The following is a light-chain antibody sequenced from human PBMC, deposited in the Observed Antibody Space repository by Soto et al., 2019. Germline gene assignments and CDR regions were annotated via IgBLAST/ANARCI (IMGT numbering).Light chain of an antibody. CDR2: GAS. CDR3: QQTYNLPWT. Sequence: DIQMTQSPSSVSASVGDRVTITCRAGQTITRYLNWYQQKPGKAPNLLIYGASTLQSGVPSRFTGSGSGTDFTLTISSLQPEDFATYYCQQTYNLPWTFGLGTKVEIK. CDR1: QTITRY. V-gene: IGKV1-39*01. J-gene: IGKJ1*01.